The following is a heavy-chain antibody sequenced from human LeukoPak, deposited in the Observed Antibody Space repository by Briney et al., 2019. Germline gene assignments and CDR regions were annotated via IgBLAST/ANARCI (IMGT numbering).Heavy chain of an antibody. CDR1: GGSISSYY. D-gene: IGHD3-9*01. CDR2: IYYSGST. J-gene: IGHJ4*02. CDR3: ARRPRNDILTGTPFDY. Sequence: SETLSLTCTVSGGSISSYYWSWIRQPPGKGLDWIGYIYYSGSTDSNPSLKSRVTISVDTSKNQFSLKLRSVTAADTAVYYCARRPRNDILTGTPFDYWGQGILVTVSS. V-gene: IGHV4-59*01.